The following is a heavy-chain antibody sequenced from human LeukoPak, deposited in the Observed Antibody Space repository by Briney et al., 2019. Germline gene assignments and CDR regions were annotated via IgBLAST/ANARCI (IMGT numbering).Heavy chain of an antibody. CDR3: ARARTGFSIDY. Sequence: GGSLRLSCAVSGITLSNYGMSWVRQAPGKGLEWVAGISDSGGSTKYADSVKGRFTIARDNRKNTLYLQMNSLRAEDTAVYYCARARTGFSIDYWGQGTLVTVSS. V-gene: IGHV3-23*01. CDR2: ISDSGGST. D-gene: IGHD1-14*01. CDR1: GITLSNYG. J-gene: IGHJ4*02.